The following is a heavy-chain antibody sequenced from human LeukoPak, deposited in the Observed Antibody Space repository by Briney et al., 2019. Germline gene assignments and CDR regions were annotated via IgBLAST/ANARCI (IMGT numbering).Heavy chain of an antibody. V-gene: IGHV3-48*03. CDR3: ARGPSPWDY. CDR2: ISCSGSTL. J-gene: IGHJ4*02. Sequence: GGSLRLSCAVSGFTFSSYEMNWVRQAPGKGLEWVSYISCSGSTLYSADSVKGRFTISRDNAKSSLYLQMNSLRAEDTAVYYCARGPSPWDYWGQGTLGTVSS. CDR1: GFTFSSYE.